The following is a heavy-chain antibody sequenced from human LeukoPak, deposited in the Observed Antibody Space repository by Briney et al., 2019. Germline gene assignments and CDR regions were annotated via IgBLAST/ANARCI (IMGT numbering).Heavy chain of an antibody. Sequence: GGSLRLSCAASGFTFSSDWMSWVRRAPGLGREWVADIKQDGSEKYYVDSMKGRFTISRDKAKTSQYLQMNSLRAEDTAVYYCARGGGYSGYENWFDPWGQGTLVIVSS. V-gene: IGHV3-7*01. D-gene: IGHD5-12*01. CDR3: ARGGGYSGYENWFDP. CDR2: IKQDGSEK. CDR1: GFTFSSDW. J-gene: IGHJ5*02.